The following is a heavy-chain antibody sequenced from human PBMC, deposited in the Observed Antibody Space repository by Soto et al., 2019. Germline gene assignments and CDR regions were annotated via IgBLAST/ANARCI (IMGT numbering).Heavy chain of an antibody. Sequence: GASVKVSCKASGYTFTGYYMHWVRQAPGQGLEWMGWINPNSGGTNYAQKFQGRVSMTRDTPISTAYMELSRLRSDDTAVYYCARDDSSGYYPGYWGQGTLVTVSS. CDR2: INPNSGGT. CDR3: ARDDSSGYYPGY. V-gene: IGHV1-2*02. J-gene: IGHJ4*02. CDR1: GYTFTGYY. D-gene: IGHD3-22*01.